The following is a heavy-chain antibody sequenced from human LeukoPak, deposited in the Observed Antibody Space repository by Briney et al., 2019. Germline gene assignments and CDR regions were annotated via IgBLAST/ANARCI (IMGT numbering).Heavy chain of an antibody. CDR3: ARDHRYGSAFDI. CDR1: GGSISSGGYY. CDR2: IYYSGST. V-gene: IGHV4-31*03. Sequence: PSETLSLTCTVSGGSISSGGYYWSWIRQHPGKGLEWIGYIYYSGSTYYNPSLKSRVTISVDTSKNQFSLKLSSVTAADTAVYYCARDHRYGSAFDIWGQGTMFTVSS. D-gene: IGHD3-16*02. J-gene: IGHJ3*02.